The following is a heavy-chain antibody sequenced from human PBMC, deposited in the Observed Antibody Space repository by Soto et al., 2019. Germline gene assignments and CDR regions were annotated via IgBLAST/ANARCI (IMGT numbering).Heavy chain of an antibody. Sequence: SETLSLTCTVSGGSISSSSYYWGWIRQPPGKGLEWIGSIYYSGSTYYNPSLKSRVTISVDTSKNQFSLKLSSVTAADTAVYYCARLLRKIYGEERGAYWGQGTLVTVSS. CDR1: GGSISSSSYY. V-gene: IGHV4-39*01. CDR3: ARLLRKIYGEERGAY. CDR2: IYYSGST. D-gene: IGHD4-17*01. J-gene: IGHJ4*02.